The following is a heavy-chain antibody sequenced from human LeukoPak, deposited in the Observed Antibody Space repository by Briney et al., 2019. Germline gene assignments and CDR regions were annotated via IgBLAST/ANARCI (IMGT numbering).Heavy chain of an antibody. J-gene: IGHJ3*02. V-gene: IGHV4-59*01. CDR2: IYYSGST. CDR3: ARSADFWSGYSYAFDI. Sequence: SETLSLTCTVSGGSISSYYWSWIRQPQGKGLGWIGYIYYSGSTNYNPSLKSRVTISVDTSKNQFSLKLSSVTAADTAVYYCARSADFWSGYSYAFDIWGQGTMVTVSS. CDR1: GGSISSYY. D-gene: IGHD3-3*01.